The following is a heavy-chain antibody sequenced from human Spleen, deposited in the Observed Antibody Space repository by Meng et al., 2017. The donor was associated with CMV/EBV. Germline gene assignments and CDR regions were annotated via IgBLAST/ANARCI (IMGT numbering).Heavy chain of an antibody. CDR1: FCDYY. J-gene: IGHJ6*02. D-gene: IGHD6-25*01. CDR2: ISHTGST. V-gene: IGHV4-34*01. Sequence: FCDYYWTWVRQPPRRWLEWLGQISHTGSTHYNPSLESRVTISVDTSKNQFSVKLRSVTAADTAVYYCARGKEQSNGWGRYFYYGMDVWGQGTTVTVSS. CDR3: ARGKEQSNGWGRYFYYGMDV.